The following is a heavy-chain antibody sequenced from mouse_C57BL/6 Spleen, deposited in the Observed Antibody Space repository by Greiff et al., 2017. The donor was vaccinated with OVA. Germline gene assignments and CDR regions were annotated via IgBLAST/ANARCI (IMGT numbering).Heavy chain of an antibody. V-gene: IGHV5-17*01. J-gene: IGHJ2*01. Sequence: EVQVVESGGGLVKPGGSLKLSCAASGFTFSDYGMHWVRQAPEKGLEWVAYISSGSSTIYYADTVKGRFTISRDNAKNTLFLQMTSLRSEDTAMYYCATNYDYDQNYFDYWGQGTTLTVSS. CDR1: GFTFSDYG. CDR2: ISSGSSTI. D-gene: IGHD2-4*01. CDR3: ATNYDYDQNYFDY.